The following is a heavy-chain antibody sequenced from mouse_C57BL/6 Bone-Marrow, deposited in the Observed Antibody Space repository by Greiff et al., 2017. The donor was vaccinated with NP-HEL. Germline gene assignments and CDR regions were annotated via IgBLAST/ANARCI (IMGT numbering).Heavy chain of an antibody. CDR3: TTPGGYGSSHYFDY. V-gene: IGHV14-4*01. CDR2: IDPENGDT. J-gene: IGHJ2*01. CDR1: GFNIKDDY. D-gene: IGHD1-1*01. Sequence: EVQLQQSGAELVRPGASVKLSCTASGFNIKDDYMHWVKQRPEQGLEWIGWIDPENGDTEYASKFQGKATITADTSSNTAYLQLSSLTSEDTAVYYCTTPGGYGSSHYFDYWGQGTTLTVSS.